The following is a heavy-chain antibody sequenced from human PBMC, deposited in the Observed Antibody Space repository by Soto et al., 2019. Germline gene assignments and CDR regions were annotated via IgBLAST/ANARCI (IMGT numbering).Heavy chain of an antibody. D-gene: IGHD3-3*01. CDR2: FDPEDGET. J-gene: IGHJ4*02. CDR1: GYTLTELS. V-gene: IGHV1-24*01. CDR3: ARGNVLRFLEWLSPQIYYFDY. Sequence: ASVKVSCKVSGYTLTELSMHWVRQAPGKGLEWMGGFDPEDGETIYAQKFQGRVTMTRNTSISTAYMELSSLRSEDTAVYYCARGNVLRFLEWLSPQIYYFDYWGQGTLVTVSS.